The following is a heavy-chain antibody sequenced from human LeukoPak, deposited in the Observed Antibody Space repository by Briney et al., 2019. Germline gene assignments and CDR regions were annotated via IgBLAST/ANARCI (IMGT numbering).Heavy chain of an antibody. D-gene: IGHD6-19*01. CDR1: GYTFTGYY. J-gene: IGHJ5*02. CDR2: INPNSGGT. Sequence: ASVKVSCKASGYTFTGYYMHWVRQAPGQGLEWMGWINPNSGGTNYAQKFQGRVTMTRDTSISTAYMELSRLRSDDTAVYYCARGAPVAGNDNWFDPWGQGTLVTVSS. CDR3: ARGAPVAGNDNWFDP. V-gene: IGHV1-2*02.